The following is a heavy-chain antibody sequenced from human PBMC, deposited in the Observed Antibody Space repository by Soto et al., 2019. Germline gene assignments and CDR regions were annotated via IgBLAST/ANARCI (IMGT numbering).Heavy chain of an antibody. CDR1: GYTFTGYY. Sequence: ASVKVSCKASGYTFTGYYMHWVRQAPGQGLEWMGWINPNSGGTNYAQKFQGRVTMTGDTSISTAYMELSRLRSDDTAVYYCARDDVGYYYGMDVWGQGTTVTVSS. D-gene: IGHD3-16*01. J-gene: IGHJ6*02. CDR2: INPNSGGT. V-gene: IGHV1-2*02. CDR3: ARDDVGYYYGMDV.